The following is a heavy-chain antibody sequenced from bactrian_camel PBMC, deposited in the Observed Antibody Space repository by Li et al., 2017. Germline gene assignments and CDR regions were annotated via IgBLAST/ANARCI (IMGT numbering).Heavy chain of an antibody. CDR1: GTLDNF. J-gene: IGHJ6*01. D-gene: IGHD3*01. CDR2: ITLREEYA. V-gene: IGHV3S63*01. Sequence: HVQLVESGGGTVQAGGSLNLSCVASGTLDNFITWFRQGPGKEREGIATITLREEYAYYVDSVRGRFTISLNNAKNTVYLQMNDLKPEDTAMYYCAADGPPCDVTPESGWYNAPFGISGQGTQVTVS. CDR3: AADGPPCDVTPESGWYNAPFGI.